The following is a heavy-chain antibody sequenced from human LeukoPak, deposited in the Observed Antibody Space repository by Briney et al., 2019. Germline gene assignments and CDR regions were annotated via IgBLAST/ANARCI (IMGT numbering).Heavy chain of an antibody. Sequence: PGGSLRLSCVASGSTFSNYWMTWVRQAPGKGLEWVANIRQDGTGKYYLDSMKGRFTISRDNAKNSLYLQMNSLRAEDTAVYYCARGIPENYDLLTGFYLTYWGQGTLVTVSS. D-gene: IGHD3-9*01. CDR2: IRQDGTGK. CDR1: GSTFSNYW. J-gene: IGHJ4*02. CDR3: ARGIPENYDLLTGFYLTY. V-gene: IGHV3-7*03.